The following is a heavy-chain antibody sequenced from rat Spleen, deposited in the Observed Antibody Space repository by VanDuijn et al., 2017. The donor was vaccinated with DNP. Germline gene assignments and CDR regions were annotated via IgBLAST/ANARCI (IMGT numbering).Heavy chain of an antibody. Sequence: EVQLVESGGDLVQPGRSLKLYCVTSGFTFNAYWMAWIRQVPGQGLEWVASITPGGGSTYYPDSVKGRFTISRDIAKNTLYLQVNSLRSEDTATYYCARGSTTVDYWYFDFWGPGTMVTVSS. V-gene: IGHV5-31*01. J-gene: IGHJ1*01. CDR1: GFTFNAYW. CDR2: ITPGGGST. D-gene: IGHD1-1*01. CDR3: ARGSTTVDYWYFDF.